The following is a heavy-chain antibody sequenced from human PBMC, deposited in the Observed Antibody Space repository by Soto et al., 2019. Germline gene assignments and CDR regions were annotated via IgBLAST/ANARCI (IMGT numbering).Heavy chain of an antibody. J-gene: IGHJ4*02. D-gene: IGHD5-18*01. V-gene: IGHV1-2*06. Sequence: GSVKVSSKACGYRFTTLYTHWVRQAPGQGLEWMGRMTVATGGTTYSQKFQGRVTMTRYTSISTAYMEVTNVKSDDTAIYYCARDGNFVLRGYSFGFDFWGQGTRVTVYS. CDR2: MTVATGGT. CDR3: ARDGNFVLRGYSFGFDF. CDR1: GYRFTTLY.